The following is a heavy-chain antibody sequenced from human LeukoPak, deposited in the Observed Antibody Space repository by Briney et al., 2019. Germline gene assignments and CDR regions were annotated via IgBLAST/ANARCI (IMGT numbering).Heavy chain of an antibody. J-gene: IGHJ4*02. D-gene: IGHD3-10*01. CDR3: ARDWTSYYGSGSRFDY. Sequence: SETLSLTCTVSGYSISSTYYWGWIRQPPGKGLEWIGNIHHSGSTYYNPSLKSRVSISIGTSKNQFSLKLTSLNAADTAVYYCARDWTSYYGSGSRFDYWGQGTLVTVSS. CDR1: GYSISSTYY. CDR2: IHHSGST. V-gene: IGHV4-38-2*02.